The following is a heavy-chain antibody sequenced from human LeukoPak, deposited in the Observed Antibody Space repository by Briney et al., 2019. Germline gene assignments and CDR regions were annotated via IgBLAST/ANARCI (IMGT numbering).Heavy chain of an antibody. CDR3: AREADNWFDP. D-gene: IGHD6-25*01. CDR1: GGSISSSSYY. V-gene: IGHV4-39*07. J-gene: IGHJ5*02. CDR2: IYYSGST. Sequence: SETLSPTCTVSGGSISSSSYYWGWIRQPPGKGLEWIGSIYYSGSTYYNPSLKSRVTISVDTSKNQFSLKLSSVTAADTAVYYCAREADNWFDPWGQGTLVTVSS.